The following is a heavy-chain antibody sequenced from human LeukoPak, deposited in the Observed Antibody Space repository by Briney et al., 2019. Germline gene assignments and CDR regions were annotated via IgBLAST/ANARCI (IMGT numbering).Heavy chain of an antibody. V-gene: IGHV1-69*13. J-gene: IGHJ4*02. CDR1: GYTFTGYY. CDR3: AKWGIVAGFDY. D-gene: IGHD6-25*01. CDR2: TIPIFGTA. Sequence: ASVKVSFKASGYTFTGYYMHWVRQAPGQGLEWMGGTIPIFGTANYAQKFQGRVTITADESTSTAYMELSSLRSEDTAVYYCAKWGIVAGFDYWGQGTLVTVSS.